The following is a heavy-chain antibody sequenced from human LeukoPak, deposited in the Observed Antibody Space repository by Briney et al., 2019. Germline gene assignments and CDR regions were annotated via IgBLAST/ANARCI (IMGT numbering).Heavy chain of an antibody. CDR1: GGSISSGDYY. CDR3: ARDTPGDAFDI. D-gene: IGHD2-15*01. V-gene: IGHV4-30-4*08. Sequence: SQTLSLTRTVSGGSISSGDYYWSWIRQPPGKGLEWIGYIYYSGSTYYNPSLKSRVTISVHTSKNQFSLKLSSVTAADTAVYYCARDTPGDAFDIWGQGTMVTVSS. J-gene: IGHJ3*02. CDR2: IYYSGST.